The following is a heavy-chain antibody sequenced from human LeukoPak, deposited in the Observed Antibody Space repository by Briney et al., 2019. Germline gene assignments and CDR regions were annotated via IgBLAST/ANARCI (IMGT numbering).Heavy chain of an antibody. J-gene: IGHJ4*02. CDR3: ARDPLSNSDYGDYFDY. CDR1: GYTFTSYY. D-gene: IGHD4-17*01. V-gene: IGHV1-46*01. CDR2: INPSGAGT. Sequence: ASVKVSCKASGYTFTSYYIYWVRQAPGQGLEWMGIINPSGAGTSYAQKFQGRVTMTRDTSTSTVYMELLSLRSEDTAFYYCARDPLSNSDYGDYFDYWGQGTLVTVSS.